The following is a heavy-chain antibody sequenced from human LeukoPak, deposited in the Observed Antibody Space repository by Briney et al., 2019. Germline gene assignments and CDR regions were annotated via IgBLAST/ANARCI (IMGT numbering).Heavy chain of an antibody. J-gene: IGHJ3*02. CDR1: GFTFSSYA. D-gene: IGHD3-9*01. CDR2: ISGSGGST. CDR3: AKEGGDYDILTGYSDGAFDI. Sequence: GGSLRLSCAASGFTFSSYAMSWVRQAPGKGLEWVSAISGSGGSTYYADSVKGRFTISRDNSKNTLYLQMNSLRAEDTAVYYCAKEGGDYDILTGYSDGAFDIWGQGTMVTVSS. V-gene: IGHV3-23*01.